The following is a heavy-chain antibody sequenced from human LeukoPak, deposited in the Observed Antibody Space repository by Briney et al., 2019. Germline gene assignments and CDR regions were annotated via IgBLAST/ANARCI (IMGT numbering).Heavy chain of an antibody. D-gene: IGHD3-9*01. CDR2: ILGSGGST. J-gene: IGHJ4*02. CDR3: AKWGAYDVLTGYYVPDY. Sequence: GGSLRLSCAASGFTFSNYGMSWVRQAPGKGLEWVAAILGSGGSTYYADSVKGRFTISRDNSKSTLYLQMNSLRAEDTALYFCAKWGAYDVLTGYYVPDYWGQGTLVTVSS. V-gene: IGHV3-23*01. CDR1: GFTFSNYG.